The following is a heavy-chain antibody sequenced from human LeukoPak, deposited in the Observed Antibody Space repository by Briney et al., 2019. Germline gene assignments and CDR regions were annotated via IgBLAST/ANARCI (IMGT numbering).Heavy chain of an antibody. CDR2: INFSGSA. D-gene: IGHD4-17*01. J-gene: IGHJ4*02. CDR1: GGAISNYY. Sequence: SETLSLTCNVSGGAISNYYWSWIRQPPGKGLEWIGYINFSGSAFYNPSVKSRVTISVDTSKNQFSLKLNSVTAADTAVYYCARAYYGDFFDYWGQGTLVTVSS. V-gene: IGHV4-59*08. CDR3: ARAYYGDFFDY.